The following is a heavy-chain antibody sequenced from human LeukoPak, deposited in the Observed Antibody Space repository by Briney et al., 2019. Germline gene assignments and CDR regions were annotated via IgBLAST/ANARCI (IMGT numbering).Heavy chain of an antibody. CDR1: GFSFSDFY. Sequence: GGSLRLSCSASGFSFSDFYMSWFRLSPEKGLEWIAYITSSGTTTEYADSVKGRFTISRVNAKNSLCLQMNSLRPEDTAIYYCGRDPDYGDPYWGQGTLVTVSS. J-gene: IGHJ4*02. D-gene: IGHD4/OR15-4a*01. V-gene: IGHV3-11*01. CDR3: GRDPDYGDPY. CDR2: ITSSGTTT.